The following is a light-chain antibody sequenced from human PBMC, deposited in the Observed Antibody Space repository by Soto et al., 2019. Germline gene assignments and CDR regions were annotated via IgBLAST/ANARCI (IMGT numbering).Light chain of an antibody. Sequence: VLTQSPGTLSLSPGERATLSCRASQSVTSTYLAWYQQKPGQAPRLLIYGASSRATGVPDRFSGSGSGTDFTLTISRLEPEDFAVYYCQQRFSWPLTFGGGTKVDIK. CDR3: QQRFSWPLT. CDR2: GAS. J-gene: IGKJ4*01. CDR1: QSVTSTY. V-gene: IGKV3D-20*02.